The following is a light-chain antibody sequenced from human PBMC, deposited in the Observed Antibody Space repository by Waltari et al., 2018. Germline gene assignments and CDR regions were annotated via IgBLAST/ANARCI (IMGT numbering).Light chain of an antibody. Sequence: QSALTQPASVSGSPGQSITISCTGTSSDVGGYKYVSWYQQHPGKAPKLMIYEVSNRHSGVSNRFSGSKSGNTDSLTIFGLQAEDEADYYCSSYTSSSTKVFGTGTKVTVL. V-gene: IGLV2-14*01. CDR1: SSDVGGYKY. CDR3: SSYTSSSTKV. J-gene: IGLJ1*01. CDR2: EVS.